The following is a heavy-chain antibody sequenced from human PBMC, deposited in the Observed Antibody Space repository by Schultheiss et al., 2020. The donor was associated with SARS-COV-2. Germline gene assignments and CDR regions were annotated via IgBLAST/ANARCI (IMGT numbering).Heavy chain of an antibody. CDR3: TSRVVTLDY. Sequence: GESLKISCAASRFTFSSYAMSWVRQAPGKGLEWVSGISGSGGSTYYADSVKGRFTISRDNSKNTLYLQMNSLRAEDTAVYYCTSRVVTLDYWGQGTLVTVSS. V-gene: IGHV3-23*01. CDR1: RFTFSSYA. CDR2: ISGSGGST. D-gene: IGHD4-23*01. J-gene: IGHJ4*02.